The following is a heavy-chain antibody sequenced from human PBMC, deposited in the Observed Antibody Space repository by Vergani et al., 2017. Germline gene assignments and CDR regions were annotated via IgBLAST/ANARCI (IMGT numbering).Heavy chain of an antibody. J-gene: IGHJ5*02. V-gene: IGHV4-39*02. CDR3: ARDMDFWSGPGGWFDP. CDR2: VYYSGST. CDR1: DGSISSSSYY. D-gene: IGHD3-3*01. Sequence: QLQLQESGPGLVKPSETLSLTCTVSDGSISSSSYYWGWIRQPPGKGLEWIGSVYYSGSTYYNPSLKSRVTISVDTSKMQFSLELSSVTAADTAVYYCARDMDFWSGPGGWFDPWGQGTLVTVSS.